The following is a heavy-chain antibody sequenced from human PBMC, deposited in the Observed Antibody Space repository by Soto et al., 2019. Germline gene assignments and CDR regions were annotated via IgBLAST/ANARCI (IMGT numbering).Heavy chain of an antibody. J-gene: IGHJ4*02. V-gene: IGHV5-51*01. CDR3: ARHSGSYYDF. CDR2: IYPGDSET. D-gene: IGHD2-15*01. CDR1: GYSFTSYW. Sequence: GESRKISCKGSGYSFTSYWIAWVRQMPGKGLEWMGVIYPGDSETKYRPSFQGQVTFSADKSISTAYLQWSSLKASDTAMYYCARHSGSYYDFWGQGSMFTVSS.